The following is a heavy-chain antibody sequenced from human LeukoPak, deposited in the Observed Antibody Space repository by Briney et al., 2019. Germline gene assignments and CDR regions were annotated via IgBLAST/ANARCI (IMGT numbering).Heavy chain of an antibody. J-gene: IGHJ4*02. Sequence: PSETLSLTCGVYGSSFSGYYWSWIRQPPGKGLEWIGEINHSGSTNYNASLKSRVTISVGTSRKQFSLKLSSVTAADSAMYYCAREPGWTIAARPFDYCGQGTLVTVSS. CDR3: AREPGWTIAARPFDY. D-gene: IGHD6-6*01. CDR2: INHSGST. CDR1: GSSFSGYY. V-gene: IGHV4-34*01.